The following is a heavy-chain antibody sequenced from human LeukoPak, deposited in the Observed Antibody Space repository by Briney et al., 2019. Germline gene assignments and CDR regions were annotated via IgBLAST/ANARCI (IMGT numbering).Heavy chain of an antibody. V-gene: IGHV3-23*01. CDR3: AKDRGGYCSGGSCQGAFHY. J-gene: IGHJ4*02. CDR2: ISGSGGTT. Sequence: GGSLRLSCAASGFIFSTYDMSWVRQAPGKGLEWVSGISGSGGTTYDADSVKGRFTISRDNSKNTLYLQMNSLRAEDTAVYYCAKDRGGYCSGGSCQGAFHYWGQGTLVTASS. CDR1: GFIFSTYD. D-gene: IGHD2-15*01.